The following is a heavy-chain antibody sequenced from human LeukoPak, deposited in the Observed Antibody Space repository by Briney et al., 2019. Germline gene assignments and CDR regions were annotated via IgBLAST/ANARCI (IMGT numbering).Heavy chain of an antibody. J-gene: IGHJ4*02. CDR1: GGSISSSTYY. D-gene: IGHD2-2*02. CDR2: IYYNGNT. Sequence: SETLSLTCTVSGGSISSSTYYWVWIRQPPGTGLEWIGSIYYNGNTYYNPSLKSRVTISVDTSKKQFSLRLSSVTATDRAVYYCASSPGGYCSSASCYTGGYFDYWGQGSLVTVSS. V-gene: IGHV4-39*01. CDR3: ASSPGGYCSSASCYTGGYFDY.